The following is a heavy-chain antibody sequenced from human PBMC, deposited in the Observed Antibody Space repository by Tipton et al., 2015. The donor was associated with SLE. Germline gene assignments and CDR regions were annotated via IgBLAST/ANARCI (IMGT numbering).Heavy chain of an antibody. CDR2: MNPNSGNT. D-gene: IGHD3-9*01. Sequence: QSGAEVKKPGASVKVSCKASGYTFTGYYMHWVRQAPGQGLEWMGWMNPNSGNTGYAQKFQGRVTMTRNTSISTAYMELSSLRSEDTAVYYCARGGFLTGFDYWGQGTLVTVSS. CDR1: GYTFTGYY. J-gene: IGHJ4*02. CDR3: ARGGFLTGFDY. V-gene: IGHV1-8*02.